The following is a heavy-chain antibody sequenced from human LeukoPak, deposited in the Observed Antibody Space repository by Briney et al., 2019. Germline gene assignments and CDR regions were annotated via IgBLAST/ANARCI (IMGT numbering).Heavy chain of an antibody. CDR3: VTARRNANGYFPFDY. V-gene: IGHV3-15*07. Sequence: PGGSLRLSCAASGFTVSSHYMTWVRQVPGKGLEWVGRIKSKLDGETTEFAAPVSGRFTISRDDSKEMMFLQMDSLKTEDTAVYYCVTARRNANGYFPFDYWGQGALVAVS. CDR1: GFTVSSHY. D-gene: IGHD5-24*01. CDR2: IKSKLDGETT. J-gene: IGHJ4*02.